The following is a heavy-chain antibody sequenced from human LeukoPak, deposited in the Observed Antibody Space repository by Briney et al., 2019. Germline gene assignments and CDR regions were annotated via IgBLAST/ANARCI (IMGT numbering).Heavy chain of an antibody. CDR1: GYSFTSYW. V-gene: IGHV5-51*01. CDR3: ARGRGYSYGPFDY. Sequence: GESLQISSKGSGYSFTSYWIGWVRRMPGKGREWRGIIYPGDSDTRYSTSFQGQVTISADKSINTAYLQWSSLEGADTALLYRARGRGYSYGPFDYWGQGTLVTVSS. J-gene: IGHJ4*02. CDR2: IYPGDSDT. D-gene: IGHD5-18*01.